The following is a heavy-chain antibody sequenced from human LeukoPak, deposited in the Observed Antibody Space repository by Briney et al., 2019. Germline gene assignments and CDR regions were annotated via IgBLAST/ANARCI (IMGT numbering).Heavy chain of an antibody. Sequence: ASVNVSCKASGYIFTGYYMHWVRQAPGQGLEGMGWINPSSGGTDYAQKFQGRVTMSRDTSITTAYLELSSLRSDDTAVYYCARGSAYDYRAFDIWGQGTTVTVSS. CDR3: ARGSAYDYRAFDI. D-gene: IGHD5-12*01. J-gene: IGHJ3*02. V-gene: IGHV1-2*02. CDR2: INPSSGGT. CDR1: GYIFTGYY.